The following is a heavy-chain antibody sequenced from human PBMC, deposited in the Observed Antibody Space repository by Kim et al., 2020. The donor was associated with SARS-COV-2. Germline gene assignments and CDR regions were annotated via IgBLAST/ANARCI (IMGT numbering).Heavy chain of an antibody. J-gene: IGHJ4*02. CDR3: ARAFGSGWYGGFDY. V-gene: IGHV3-13*04. CDR1: GFTFSSYD. Sequence: GGSLRLSCAASGFTFSSYDMHWVRQATGKGLEWVSAIGTAGDTYYPGSVKGRFTISRENAKNSLYLQMNSLRAGDTVVYYCARAFGSGWYGGFDYWGQGTLVTVSS. D-gene: IGHD6-19*01. CDR2: IGTAGDT.